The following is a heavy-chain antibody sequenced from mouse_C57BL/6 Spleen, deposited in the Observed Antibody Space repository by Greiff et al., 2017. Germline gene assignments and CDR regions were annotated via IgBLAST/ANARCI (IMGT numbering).Heavy chain of an antibody. V-gene: IGHV1-52*01. Sequence: QVQLQQPGAELVRPGSSVKLSCKASGYTFTSYWMHWVKQRPIQGLEWIGNIDPSDSETHYNQKFKDKATLTVDKSSSTAYMQLSCLTSEDSAVYYCARRDYYGSRYFDYWGQGTTLTVSS. D-gene: IGHD1-1*01. CDR3: ARRDYYGSRYFDY. CDR2: IDPSDSET. J-gene: IGHJ2*01. CDR1: GYTFTSYW.